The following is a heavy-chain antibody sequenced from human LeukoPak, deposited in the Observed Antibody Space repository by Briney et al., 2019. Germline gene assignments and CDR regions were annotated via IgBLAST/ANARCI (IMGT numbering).Heavy chain of an antibody. D-gene: IGHD2-15*01. CDR3: ARDGSSHWELDY. CDR2: IYGDGSFT. V-gene: IGHV3-74*01. J-gene: IGHJ4*02. Sequence: GGSLRLSCAASGFTFSNFWMHWVRQAPGKGLVWVALIYGDGSFTRYADSVKGRFTISRDNAKNTVYLQVDSLRAEDTAVYYCARDGSSHWELDYWGQGTLVTVSS. CDR1: GFTFSNFW.